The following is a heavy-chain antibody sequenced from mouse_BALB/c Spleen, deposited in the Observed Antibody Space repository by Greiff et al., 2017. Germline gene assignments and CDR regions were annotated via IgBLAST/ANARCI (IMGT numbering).Heavy chain of an antibody. CDR3: ARYETVVATRGYYAMDY. J-gene: IGHJ4*01. CDR2: ISYSGST. Sequence: EVQRVESGPSLVKPSQTLSLTCSVTGDSITSGYWNWIRKFPGNKLEYMGYISYSGSTYYNPSLKSRISITRDTSKNQYYLQLNSVTTEDTATYYCARYETVVATRGYYAMDYWGQGTSVTVSS. CDR1: GDSITSGY. V-gene: IGHV3-8*02. D-gene: IGHD1-1*01.